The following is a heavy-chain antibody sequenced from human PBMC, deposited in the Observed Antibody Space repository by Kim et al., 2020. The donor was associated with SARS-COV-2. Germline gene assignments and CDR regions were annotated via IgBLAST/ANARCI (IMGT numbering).Heavy chain of an antibody. J-gene: IGHJ4*02. CDR2: FYYGGST. D-gene: IGHD6-25*01. CDR3: ARFPAPYNSGTFETH. CDR1: GASISSGNYY. Sequence: SETLSLTCTVSGASISSGNYYWGWIRRPPGKGLEWIGSFYYGGSTYYNPSLKSRVAMSVDTSKKQFFLKMKSVTAADTGLYYCARFPAPYNSGTFETHWGQGILVPVSS. V-gene: IGHV4-39*01.